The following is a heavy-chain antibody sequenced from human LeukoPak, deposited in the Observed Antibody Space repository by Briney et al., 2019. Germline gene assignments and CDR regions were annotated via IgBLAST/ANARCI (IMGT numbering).Heavy chain of an antibody. V-gene: IGHV4-34*01. CDR3: ASTELDLYGMDV. CDR2: INHSGST. D-gene: IGHD1-1*01. Sequence: PSETLSLTCAVYGGSFSGYYWSWIRQPPGKGLEWIGEINHSGSTNYNPSLKSRVTISVDTSKNQFSLKLSSVTAADTAVYYCASTELDLYGMDVWGQGTTVTVSS. J-gene: IGHJ6*02. CDR1: GGSFSGYY.